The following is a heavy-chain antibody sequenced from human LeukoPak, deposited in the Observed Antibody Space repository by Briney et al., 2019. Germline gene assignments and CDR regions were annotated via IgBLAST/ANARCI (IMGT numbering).Heavy chain of an antibody. CDR3: ARAGSYYYYMDV. CDR2: IYYSGST. V-gene: IGHV4-59*08. J-gene: IGHJ6*03. CDR1: GGSICSYY. Sequence: SETLSLTCTVSGGSICSYYWSWIRQPPGKGLEWIGYIYYSGSTNYNPSLKSRVTISVDTSKNQFSLKLSSVTAADTAVYYCARAGSYYYYMDVWGKGTTVTVSS.